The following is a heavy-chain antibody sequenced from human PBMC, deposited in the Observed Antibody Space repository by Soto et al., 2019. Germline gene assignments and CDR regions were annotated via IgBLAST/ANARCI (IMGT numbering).Heavy chain of an antibody. CDR3: ARGGGGSQFLWFGP. CDR2: IHHSEKS. CDR1: GYSISSGYY. D-gene: IGHD2-15*01. V-gene: IGHV4-38-2*01. Sequence: SETLSLTCAVSGYSISSGYYCVWIRQTPGKGLEWIGSIHHSEKSYDNPSLRSRVTMSLDTSKNQFSLRLTSVTVADTGVYYCARGGGGSQFLWFGPWGQGILVTVSS. J-gene: IGHJ5*02.